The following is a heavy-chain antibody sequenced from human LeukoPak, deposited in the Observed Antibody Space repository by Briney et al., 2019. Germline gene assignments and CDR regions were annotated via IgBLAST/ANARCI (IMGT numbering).Heavy chain of an antibody. CDR3: AREYYYDSSGIDAFDI. V-gene: IGHV1-18*01. J-gene: IGHJ3*02. CDR2: ISAYNGNT. D-gene: IGHD3-22*01. Sequence: ASVKVSCKASGYIFTRNAMNWVRQAPGQGLEWMGWISAYNGNTNYAQKLQGRVTMTTDTSTSTAYMELRSLRSDDTAVYYCAREYYYDSSGIDAFDIWGQGTMVTVSS. CDR1: GYIFTRNA.